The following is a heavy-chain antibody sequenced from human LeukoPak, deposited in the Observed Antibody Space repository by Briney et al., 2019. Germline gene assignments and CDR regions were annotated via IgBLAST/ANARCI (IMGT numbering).Heavy chain of an antibody. CDR1: GFTFTTYA. CDR3: AKGPLTEVAGTTWDY. D-gene: IGHD6-19*01. V-gene: IGHV3-23*01. J-gene: IGHJ4*02. Sequence: GGSLRLSCSASGFTFTTYAMTWVRQPPGKGLEWVSAISGSGGSTYYADSVKGRFTISRDNSQNTLYLQMNSLRAEDTALYYCAKGPLTEVAGTTWDYWGQGTPVTVSS. CDR2: ISGSGGST.